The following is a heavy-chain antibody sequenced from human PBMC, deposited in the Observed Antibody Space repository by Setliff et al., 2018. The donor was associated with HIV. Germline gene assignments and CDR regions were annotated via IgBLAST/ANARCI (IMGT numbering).Heavy chain of an antibody. CDR2: IYYSGST. V-gene: IGHV4-39*07. J-gene: IGHJ4*02. Sequence: SETLSLTCTVSGDPMSSTSYYWCWIRQPPGKGLEWIGSIYYSGSTHYNPSLKSRVTISVDTSKNQFSLKLSSVTAADTAVYYCARDGPETYGDYERYYFDYWGQGTLVTVSS. CDR1: GDPMSSTSYY. D-gene: IGHD4-17*01. CDR3: ARDGPETYGDYERYYFDY.